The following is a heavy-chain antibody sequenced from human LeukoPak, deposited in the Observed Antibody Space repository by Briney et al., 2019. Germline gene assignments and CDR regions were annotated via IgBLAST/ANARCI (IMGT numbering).Heavy chain of an antibody. CDR1: GFTFNGYA. CDR2: ISTNGGNT. J-gene: IGHJ4*02. Sequence: GGSLRLSCAASGFTFNGYAMSWVRQAPGMGLEWVSVISTNGGNTYYADSVKGRFTISRDNSKNTLFLQMNTLRVEDTALYYCVKGSAASRPYYFDYWGQGTLVTVSS. D-gene: IGHD6-13*01. CDR3: VKGSAASRPYYFDY. V-gene: IGHV3-23*01.